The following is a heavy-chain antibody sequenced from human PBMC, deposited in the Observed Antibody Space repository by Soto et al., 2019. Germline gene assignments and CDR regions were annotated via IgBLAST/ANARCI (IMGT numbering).Heavy chain of an antibody. CDR1: GFTFSSYA. D-gene: IGHD3-3*01. J-gene: IGHJ6*02. CDR2: ISYDGSNK. V-gene: IGHV3-30-3*01. CDR3: ARGGDFWSGSPPYYYYGMDV. Sequence: QVQLVEAGGGVVQPGRSLRLSCAASGFTFSSYAMHWVRQAPGKGLEWVAVISYDGSNKYYADSVQSRFTISRDNSKNALYLQMNGLRAEDTAVYYCARGGDFWSGSPPYYYYGMDVWGQGTTVTVSS.